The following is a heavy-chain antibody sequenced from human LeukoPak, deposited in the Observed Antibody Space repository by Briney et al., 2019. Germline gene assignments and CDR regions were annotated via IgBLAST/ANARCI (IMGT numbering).Heavy chain of an antibody. Sequence: SVKVSCKASGGPFSSYAISWVRQAPGQGLEWMGGIIPIFGTANYAQKFQGRVTITADESTSTAYMELSSLRSEDTAVYYCARASGYDSTTSRGYDHWGQGTLVTVSS. CDR2: IIPIFGTA. D-gene: IGHD5-12*01. CDR3: ARASGYDSTTSRGYDH. CDR1: GGPFSSYA. V-gene: IGHV1-69*13. J-gene: IGHJ4*02.